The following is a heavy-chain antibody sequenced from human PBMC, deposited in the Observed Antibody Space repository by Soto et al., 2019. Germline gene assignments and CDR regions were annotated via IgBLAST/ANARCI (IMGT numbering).Heavy chain of an antibody. Sequence: EVQVLESGGGLVQPGGSLRLSCVSSGFVFSSYAMSWVRQAPGMGLEWVSVISGSGDSTYYADSGKGRFTITRDNSKKMLYLQMNSLRAEDTAVFYCAKGLLFGSGPHDAFDVWGPGTMVTVSS. CDR3: AKGLLFGSGPHDAFDV. CDR1: GFVFSSYA. V-gene: IGHV3-23*01. D-gene: IGHD6-19*01. CDR2: ISGSGDST. J-gene: IGHJ3*01.